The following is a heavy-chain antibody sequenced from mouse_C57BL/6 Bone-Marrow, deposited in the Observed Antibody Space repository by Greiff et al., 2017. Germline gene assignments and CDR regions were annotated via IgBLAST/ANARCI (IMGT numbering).Heavy chain of an antibody. V-gene: IGHV8-8*01. D-gene: IGHD1-1*01. J-gene: IGHJ2*01. CDR2: TWWDDDK. CDR1: GFSLTTFGMG. Sequence: ESGPGILQPSQTLSLTCSFSGFSLTTFGMGVGWIRQPSGKGLEWLVHTWWDDDKYNNPVLKSRLTISKDTSKNQVFLKIANVDTADTATYYCARGPLYGSNFDYWGQGTTLTVSS. CDR3: ARGPLYGSNFDY.